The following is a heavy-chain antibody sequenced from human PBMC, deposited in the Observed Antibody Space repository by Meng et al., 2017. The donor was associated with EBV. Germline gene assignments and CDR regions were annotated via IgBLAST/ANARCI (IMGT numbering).Heavy chain of an antibody. D-gene: IGHD3-10*01. CDR1: GGTFRSDA. CDR2: LIPMSDAP. V-gene: IGHV1-69*01. Sequence: QGQFVGSWAEVNEPWSSVQVSCKTSGGTFRSDAVSWVRQAPGQGLEWMGGLIPMSDAPYYAQKFQDRVTITADESTSTHYMDLSGLRSEDTAVYYCASESGRGFTPDYWGQGTLVTAPQ. CDR3: ASESGRGFTPDY. J-gene: IGHJ4*02.